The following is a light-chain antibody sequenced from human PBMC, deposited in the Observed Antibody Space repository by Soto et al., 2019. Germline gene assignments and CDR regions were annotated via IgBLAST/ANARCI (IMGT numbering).Light chain of an antibody. CDR1: QSVSSAY. J-gene: IGKJ1*01. CDR2: VAS. Sequence: ETVLTQSPGTLSLSPGDRATLSCRASQSVSSAYLAWYQQKPGQAPRLLIYVASSRAAGIPDRFSGSGSGTDSTLTISRLEPEDCAVDYCQQYDTSRWTFGKGTKVEIK. CDR3: QQYDTSRWT. V-gene: IGKV3-20*01.